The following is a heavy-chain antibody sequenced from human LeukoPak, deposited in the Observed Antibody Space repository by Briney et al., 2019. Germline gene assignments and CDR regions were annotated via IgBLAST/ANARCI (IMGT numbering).Heavy chain of an antibody. CDR1: GFTFSSYG. CDR3: AKDGRGSLAW. J-gene: IGHJ4*02. V-gene: IGHV3-30*02. Sequence: GGSLRLSCAASGFTFSSYGMHWVRQAPGKGREGVAVIWYDGSNKYYADSVKGRFTISRDNSKNTLYLQMNSLRAEDTAVYYCAKDGRGSLAWWGQGTLVTVSS. D-gene: IGHD3-16*01. CDR2: IWYDGSNK.